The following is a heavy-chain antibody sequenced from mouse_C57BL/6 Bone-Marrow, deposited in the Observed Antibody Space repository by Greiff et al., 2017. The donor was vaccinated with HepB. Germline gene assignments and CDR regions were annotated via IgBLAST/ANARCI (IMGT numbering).Heavy chain of an antibody. CDR1: GFTFSSYA. CDR3: ATYYLYAMDY. V-gene: IGHV5-4*03. Sequence: EVMLVESGGGLVKPGGSLKLSCAASGFTFSSYAMSWVRQTPEKRLEWVATISDGGSYTYYPDNVKGRFTISRDNAKNNLYLQMGHLKSEDTAMYYCATYYLYAMDYWGQGTSVTVSS. CDR2: ISDGGSYT. D-gene: IGHD2-10*01. J-gene: IGHJ4*01.